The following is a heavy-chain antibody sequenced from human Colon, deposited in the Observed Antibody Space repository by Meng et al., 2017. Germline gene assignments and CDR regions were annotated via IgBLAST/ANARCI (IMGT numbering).Heavy chain of an antibody. CDR3: ARHNPGDYVWDF. V-gene: IGHV1-18*01. D-gene: IGHD4-17*01. Sequence: QFQLVQARAAVNKQGDSVKLSCKASGYTFTTYAISWMRQAPGQGLEWMGWISTYDDNTNYVEKCRGRVTMTTDTSTNTAYMVLSILRSDDTAVYYCARHNPGDYVWDFWGQGTLVTVSS. CDR1: GYTFTTYA. CDR2: ISTYDDNT. J-gene: IGHJ4*02.